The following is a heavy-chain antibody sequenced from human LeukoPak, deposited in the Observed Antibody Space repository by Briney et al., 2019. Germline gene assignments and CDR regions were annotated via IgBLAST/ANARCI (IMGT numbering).Heavy chain of an antibody. CDR1: GYTFTGYY. V-gene: IGHV1-2*02. CDR3: ARGGGWELLRGFGFFY. J-gene: IGHJ4*02. Sequence: AASVKVSCKASGYTFTGYYMHWVRQAPAQGLEWMGWINPNSGGTNYAQKFQGRVTMTRDTSISTDYMELSKLRSDDTAVYYCARGGGWELLRGFGFFYWGQGTLVTVSS. D-gene: IGHD1-26*01. CDR2: INPNSGGT.